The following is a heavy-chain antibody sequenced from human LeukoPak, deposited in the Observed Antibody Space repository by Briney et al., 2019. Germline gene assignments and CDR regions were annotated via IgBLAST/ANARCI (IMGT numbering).Heavy chain of an antibody. CDR1: GYTFTGYY. J-gene: IGHJ4*02. V-gene: IGHV1-2*02. Sequence: GASVKVSCKASGYTFTGYYMHWVRQAPGQGLEWMGWISPNSGGTNYAQNFQGRVTMTRDTSISTAYMELSRLRSDDTAVYYCAREHYDSSGYYSYYFDYWGQGTLVTVSS. D-gene: IGHD3-22*01. CDR3: AREHYDSSGYYSYYFDY. CDR2: ISPNSGGT.